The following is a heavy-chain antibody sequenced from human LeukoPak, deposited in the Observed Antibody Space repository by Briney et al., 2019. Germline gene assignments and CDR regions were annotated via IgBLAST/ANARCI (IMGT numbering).Heavy chain of an antibody. CDR1: GFTVSSNY. CDR2: IYSGGST. J-gene: IGHJ4*02. Sequence: PGGSLRLSCAASGFTVSSNYMSWVRQAPGKGLEWVSVIYSGGSTYYADSVKGRFTISRDNSKNTLYLQMNSLRAEDTAVYYCARGGYGDYGELDYWGQGTLVTVSS. CDR3: ARGGYGDYGELDY. V-gene: IGHV3-53*01. D-gene: IGHD4-17*01.